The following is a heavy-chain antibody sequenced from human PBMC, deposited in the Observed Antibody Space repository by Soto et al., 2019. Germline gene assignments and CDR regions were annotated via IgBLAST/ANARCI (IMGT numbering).Heavy chain of an antibody. Sequence: PSETLSLTCTVSGGSISSGDYYWSWIRQPPGKGLEWIGYIYYSGSTYYNPSLKRRVTISVDTSKNQFSLKLSSVTAADTAVYYCARAIYYYDSSGYYPPFDYWGQVTLVTVSS. CDR1: GGSISSGDYY. J-gene: IGHJ4*02. CDR3: ARAIYYYDSSGYYPPFDY. CDR2: IYYSGST. V-gene: IGHV4-30-4*01. D-gene: IGHD3-22*01.